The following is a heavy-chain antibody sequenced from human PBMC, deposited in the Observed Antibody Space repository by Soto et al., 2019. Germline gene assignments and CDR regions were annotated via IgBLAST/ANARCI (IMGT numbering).Heavy chain of an antibody. D-gene: IGHD2-8*02. CDR3: ASQRDKTKPGGAKTLYYSYMDV. J-gene: IGHJ6*03. CDR1: GYTFTRLW. CDR2: INAGNGNT. Sequence: GAPMKVSCKESGYTFTRLWIGWVGEDPGRRLGGEGWINAGNGNTKYSQKFQGRVTITRDTSASTAYMELSSLRSEDTAVYYCASQRDKTKPGGAKTLYYSYMDVWGKGTTVTVSS. V-gene: IGHV1-3*01.